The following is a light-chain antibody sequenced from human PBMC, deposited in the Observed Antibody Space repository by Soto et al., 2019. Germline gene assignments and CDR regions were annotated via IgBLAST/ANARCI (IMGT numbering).Light chain of an antibody. J-gene: IGKJ2*01. V-gene: IGKV3-15*01. CDR2: GAS. CDR3: QQYNKWPPYT. CDR1: QSVSSS. Sequence: EIVMTQSPANLSVSPGERATLSCRASQSVSSSLAWYQQKPGQGPRLLIYGASTRATSIPARFSGSGSGTEFTLTINSLQSEDFAVYYCQQYNKWPPYTFGQGTKLEI.